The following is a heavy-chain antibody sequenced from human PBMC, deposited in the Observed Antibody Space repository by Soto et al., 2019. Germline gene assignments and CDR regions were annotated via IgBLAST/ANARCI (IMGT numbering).Heavy chain of an antibody. CDR3: ARESEDLTSNFDY. Sequence: GGSQSLACADSGFTFTSYSMNWFRQAPGKGLEWVSSISSTTNYIYYGDSMKGRFTISRDNAKNSLYLEMNSLRAEDTAVYYCARESEDLTSNFDYWGQGTLVTVSS. J-gene: IGHJ4*02. CDR1: GFTFTSYS. CDR2: ISSTTNYI. V-gene: IGHV3-21*06.